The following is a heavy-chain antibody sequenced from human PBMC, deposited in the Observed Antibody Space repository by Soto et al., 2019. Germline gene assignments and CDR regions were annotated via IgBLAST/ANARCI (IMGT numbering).Heavy chain of an antibody. Sequence: PGGSLRLSCAASGFSLSSHGMHWVRQAPGKGLEWVSFISFDGSNRFYADSVRGRFTISRDNSKNMLYLQMYGLRLNDTAIYYCARDNCGGDCYYFDYWGQGSLVTVSS. CDR3: ARDNCGGDCYYFDY. J-gene: IGHJ4*02. D-gene: IGHD2-21*02. CDR2: ISFDGSNR. CDR1: GFSLSSHG. V-gene: IGHV3-30*03.